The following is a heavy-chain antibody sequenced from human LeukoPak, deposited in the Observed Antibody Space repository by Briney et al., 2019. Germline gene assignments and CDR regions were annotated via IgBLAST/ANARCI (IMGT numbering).Heavy chain of an antibody. CDR2: TYYRSKWYN. D-gene: IGHD1-20*01. V-gene: IGHV6-1*01. CDR3: ARGYNWNRYYGMDV. CDR1: GDSVSSNSAA. J-gene: IGHJ6*02. Sequence: SQTLSLTCAISGDSVSSNSAAWNWIRQSPSGGLEWLGRTYYRSKWYNDYAVSVKSRIIINPDTSKNQFSLQLNSVTPEDTAVYYCARGYNWNRYYGMDVWGQGTTVTVSS.